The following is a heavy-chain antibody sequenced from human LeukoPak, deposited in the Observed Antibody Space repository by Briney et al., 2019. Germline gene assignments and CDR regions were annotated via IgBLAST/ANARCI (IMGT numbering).Heavy chain of an antibody. J-gene: IGHJ4*02. CDR3: ARDNPPDY. Sequence: GGSLGLSCVASGFTFSSSWMSWVRQAPGKGLEWVANIKQDGSEKSYVESVRGRFTISRDNAKNSLYLQLNSLRAENTALYYCARDNPPDYWGQGTLVTVSS. CDR2: IKQDGSEK. CDR1: GFTFSSSW. V-gene: IGHV3-7*03.